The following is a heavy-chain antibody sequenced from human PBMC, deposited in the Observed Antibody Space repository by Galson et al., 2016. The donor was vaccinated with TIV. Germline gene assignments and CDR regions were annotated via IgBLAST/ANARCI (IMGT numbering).Heavy chain of an antibody. CDR1: GFPFSTYS. V-gene: IGHV3-48*02. D-gene: IGHD4-11*01. J-gene: IGHJ4*02. CDR3: ATTPGDYSNYRPIDY. CDR2: ISGRSSVI. Sequence: SLRLSCAASGFPFSTYSMNWVRQAPGKGLEWVSYISGRSSVIFYAHSVKGRFTISRDNAKNSLFLQMNSLRDDDTAVYFCATTPGDYSNYRPIDYWGQGTLVTVSS.